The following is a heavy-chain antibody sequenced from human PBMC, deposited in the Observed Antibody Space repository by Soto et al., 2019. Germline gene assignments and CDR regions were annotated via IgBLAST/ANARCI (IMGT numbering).Heavy chain of an antibody. Sequence: PSETLSLTCTVSGGSISSYYWSWIRQPPGKGLEWIGYIYYSGSTNYNPSLKSRVTISVDTSKNQFSLKLSSVTAADTAVYYCARAVLAAAGTGWFDPWGQGTLVTVSS. D-gene: IGHD6-13*01. V-gene: IGHV4-59*01. CDR2: IYYSGST. J-gene: IGHJ5*02. CDR1: GGSISSYY. CDR3: ARAVLAAAGTGWFDP.